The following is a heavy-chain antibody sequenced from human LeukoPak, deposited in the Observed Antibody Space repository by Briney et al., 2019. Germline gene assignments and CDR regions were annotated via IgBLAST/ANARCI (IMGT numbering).Heavy chain of an antibody. CDR2: FYSEDGET. CDR1: GYTLTELS. J-gene: IGHJ4*02. CDR3: ATTKSYHSSGWPYALYYFDY. V-gene: IGHV1-24*01. Sequence: GASVKVSCKVSGYTLTELSMHWVRQAPGKGLEWMGGFYSEDGETIYAQKFQGRVTMTEDTSTDTAYMEPSRLRYEDTAVYYCATTKSYHSSGWPYALYYFDYWGQGTLVTVSS. D-gene: IGHD6-19*01.